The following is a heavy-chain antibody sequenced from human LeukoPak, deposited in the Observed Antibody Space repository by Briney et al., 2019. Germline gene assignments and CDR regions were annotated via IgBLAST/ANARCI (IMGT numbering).Heavy chain of an antibody. J-gene: IGHJ4*02. CDR2: IYYSGST. Sequence: SETLSLTCTVSGGSISSGDYYWSWIRQHPGKGLEWIGYIYYSGSTYYNPSLKSRVTISVDTSKNQFSLKLSSVTAADTAMYYCARDRDHYYFDCWGQGTLVTVSS. CDR1: GGSISSGDYY. CDR3: ARDRDHYYFDC. V-gene: IGHV4-31*03.